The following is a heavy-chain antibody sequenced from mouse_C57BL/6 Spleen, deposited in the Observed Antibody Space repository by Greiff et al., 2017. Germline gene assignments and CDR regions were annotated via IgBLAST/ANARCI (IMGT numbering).Heavy chain of an antibody. J-gene: IGHJ2*01. Sequence: QVQLQQSGPELVKPGASVKISCKASGYSFTSYYIHWVKQRPGQGLEWIGWIYPGSGNTKYNEKFKGKATLTADTSSSTAYMELSSLTNEDSAVYYCTRSGRDYFDYWGQGTTLTVSS. CDR2: IYPGSGNT. CDR3: TRSGRDYFDY. V-gene: IGHV1-66*01. CDR1: GYSFTSYY. D-gene: IGHD4-1*01.